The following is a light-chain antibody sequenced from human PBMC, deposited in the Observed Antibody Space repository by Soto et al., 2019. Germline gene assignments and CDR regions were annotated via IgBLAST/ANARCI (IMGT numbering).Light chain of an antibody. CDR2: EVT. V-gene: IGLV2-14*01. CDR3: ISYTSSTTWV. Sequence: QSALTQPASVSGSPGQSITISCTGTSSDVGGYNHVSWFQQHPGKAPKLMIYEVTNRPSGVSNRFSGSKSGNTAALSIFGLQAEDEAHYFCISYTSSTTWVFGGGTKLTVL. J-gene: IGLJ3*02. CDR1: SSDVGGYNH.